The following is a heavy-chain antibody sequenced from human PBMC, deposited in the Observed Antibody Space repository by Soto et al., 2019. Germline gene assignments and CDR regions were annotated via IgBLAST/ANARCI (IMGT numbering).Heavy chain of an antibody. V-gene: IGHV1-69*13. Sequence: SVKVSCKASGGTFSSYAISWVRQAPGQGLEWMGGIIPIFGTANYAQKFQGRVTITADESTSTAYMELSSLRSEDTAVYYCAREVRGDQWPAPSDLYYYYGMDVWGQGTTVTVSS. CDR1: GGTFSSYA. J-gene: IGHJ6*02. CDR3: AREVRGDQWPAPSDLYYYYGMDV. D-gene: IGHD6-19*01. CDR2: IIPIFGTA.